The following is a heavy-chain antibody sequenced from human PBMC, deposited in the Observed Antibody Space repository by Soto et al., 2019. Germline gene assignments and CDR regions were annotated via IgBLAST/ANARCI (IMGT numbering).Heavy chain of an antibody. V-gene: IGHV4-4*07. CDR3: ARCGLDYGMDV. Sequence: SETLSLTCTVSGVSISSYYWCCTRQPAGKGLEWIGRFYPTGKTNYNPSLQSRLTMSADTSRNQFSLNLTSVTAADTAVYYCARCGLDYGMDVWGQGTTVTVSS. D-gene: IGHD3-16*01. J-gene: IGHJ6*02. CDR1: GVSISSYY. CDR2: FYPTGKT.